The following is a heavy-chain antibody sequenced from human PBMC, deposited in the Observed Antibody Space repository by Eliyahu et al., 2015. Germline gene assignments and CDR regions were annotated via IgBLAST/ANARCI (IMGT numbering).Heavy chain of an antibody. CDR1: GFTFSSYD. D-gene: IGHD2-15*01. CDR2: ISSSGSNI. J-gene: IGHJ4*02. V-gene: IGHV3-21*01. CDR3: ARMLVVVAAFDY. Sequence: EVQLVESGGGLVKPGGSLXLSCAASGFTFSSYDMVWVRQAPGKGLEWVSSISSSGSNIYYADSVKGRFTISRDNAKNSLYLQINSLRPEDTAVYYCARMLVVVAAFDYWGQGTLVTVSS.